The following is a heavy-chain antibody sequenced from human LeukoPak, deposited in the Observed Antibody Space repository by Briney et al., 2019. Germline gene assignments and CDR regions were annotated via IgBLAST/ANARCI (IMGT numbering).Heavy chain of an antibody. V-gene: IGHV3-23*01. CDR2: ISGNGGST. Sequence: GGSLRLSCAASGFTFSSYAMSWVRQAPGKGLEWVSAISGNGGSTYYADSVKGRFTISRDNSKNTLYLQMNSLRAEDTAVYYCAKPPYYYDSSGPYDYWGQGTLVTVSS. J-gene: IGHJ4*02. CDR3: AKPPYYYDSSGPYDY. D-gene: IGHD3-22*01. CDR1: GFTFSSYA.